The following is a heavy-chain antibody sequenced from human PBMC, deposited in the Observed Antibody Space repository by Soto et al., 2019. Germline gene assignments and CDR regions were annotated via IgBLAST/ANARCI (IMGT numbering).Heavy chain of an antibody. J-gene: IGHJ6*02. CDR1: GYTFTSYG. CDR2: ISAYNGNT. V-gene: IGHV1-18*01. CDR3: ARSSKRNYYYGMDV. Sequence: ASVKVSCKASGYTFTSYGISWVRQAPGQGLEWMGWISAYNGNTNYAQKLQGRVTMTTDTSTSTAYMELRSLRSDDTAVYYCARSSKRNYYYGMDVWGQGTPVTVSS. D-gene: IGHD3-10*01.